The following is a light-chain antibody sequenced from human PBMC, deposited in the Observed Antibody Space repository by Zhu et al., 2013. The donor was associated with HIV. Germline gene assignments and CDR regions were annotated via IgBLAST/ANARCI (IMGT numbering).Light chain of an antibody. J-gene: IGKJ1*01. V-gene: IGKV3-20*01. CDR3: QQYDDWPPWA. Sequence: EIVLTQSPATLSLSPGERATLSCRASQSVRSSLAWYQHKPGQAPRLLIYGASSRATGIPDRFSGSGSGTDFTLSISRLEPEDFAVYYCQQYDDWPPWAFGRRTKV. CDR2: GAS. CDR1: QSVRSS.